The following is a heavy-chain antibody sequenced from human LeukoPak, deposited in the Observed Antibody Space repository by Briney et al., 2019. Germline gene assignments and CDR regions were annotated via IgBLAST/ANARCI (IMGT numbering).Heavy chain of an antibody. CDR1: GYTFNGYY. Sequence: ASVKVSCKASGYTFNGYYIHWVRQAPGQGPEWMGWLDPKSGGTKYAQRFQGRVTMTWDTSISTAYMDLARLRSDDTAVYYCAVGLDIAMPGKVPTGWGQGTLVTVSS. J-gene: IGHJ4*02. V-gene: IGHV1-2*02. CDR3: AVGLDIAMPGKVPTG. CDR2: LDPKSGGT. D-gene: IGHD6-19*01.